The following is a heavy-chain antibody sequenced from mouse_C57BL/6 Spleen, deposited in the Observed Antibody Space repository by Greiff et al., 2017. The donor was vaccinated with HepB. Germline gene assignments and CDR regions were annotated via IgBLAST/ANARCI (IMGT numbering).Heavy chain of an antibody. D-gene: IGHD2-4*01. CDR1: GYTFTSYW. CDR3: ARGDDYDREGGFDY. V-gene: IGHV1-50*01. J-gene: IGHJ2*01. Sequence: QVQLQQPGAELVKPGASVKLSCKASGYTFTSYWMQWVKQRPGQGLEWIGEIDPSDSYTNYNQKFKGKATLTVDTSSSTAYMQLSSLTSEDSAVYYCARGDDYDREGGFDYWGQGTTLTVSS. CDR2: IDPSDSYT.